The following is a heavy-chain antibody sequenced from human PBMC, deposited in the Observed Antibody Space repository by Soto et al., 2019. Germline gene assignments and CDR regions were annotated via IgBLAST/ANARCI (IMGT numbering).Heavy chain of an antibody. CDR3: AVSLAVIAVAGDDY. Sequence: QVQLVQSGAEVKKPGSSVKVSCKASGGTFSSYAISWVRQAPGQGLEWMGGIIPIFGTVNYAQKFQGRVTITADKSTSTAYMELSSLRSEDTAVYYCAVSLAVIAVAGDDYWGQGTLVTVSS. CDR2: IIPIFGTV. CDR1: GGTFSSYA. J-gene: IGHJ4*02. D-gene: IGHD6-19*01. V-gene: IGHV1-69*06.